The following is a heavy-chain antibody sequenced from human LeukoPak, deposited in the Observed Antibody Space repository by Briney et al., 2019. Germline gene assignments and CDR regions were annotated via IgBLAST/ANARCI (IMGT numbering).Heavy chain of an antibody. CDR2: IYSDACGT. D-gene: IGHD5-18*01. CDR3: ARRHTAMVTWAAFDI. J-gene: IGHJ3*02. CDR1: GYSFTSYW. V-gene: IGHV5-51*01. Sequence: GAFPKISCNGSGYSFTSYWNGWVRQMPREGVEWMGIIYSDACGTSYSHAFHGKVTISADKSNSTDYLQWSSLKASDNAMYYCARRHTAMVTWAAFDIWGQGTMDTVSS.